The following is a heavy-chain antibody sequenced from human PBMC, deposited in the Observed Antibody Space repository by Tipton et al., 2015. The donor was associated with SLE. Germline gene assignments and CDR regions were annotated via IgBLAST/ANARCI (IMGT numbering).Heavy chain of an antibody. CDR2: IYYSGST. J-gene: IGHJ6*02. V-gene: IGHV4-39*07. Sequence: TLSLTCTVSGGSISSSSYYWDWIRQPPGKGLEWIGSIYYSGSTYYNPSLKSRVTISVDTSKNQFSLKLSSVTAADTAVYYCATLHSGYDYYYHGMDVWGQGTTVTVSS. CDR3: ATLHSGYDYYYHGMDV. CDR1: GGSISSSSYY. D-gene: IGHD5-12*01.